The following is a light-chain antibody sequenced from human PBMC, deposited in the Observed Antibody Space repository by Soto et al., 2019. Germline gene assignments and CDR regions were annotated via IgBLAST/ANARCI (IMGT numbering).Light chain of an antibody. Sequence: QSALTQPPSASGSLGQSVTISCSGITNDVGGYNYVSWFQQHPGKAPKLILYDVTKRPSGVPDRFSGSRSGNTASLTVSGLQGEDEADYYCSSFAGTNHCVVFGGGTKLTVL. CDR3: SSFAGTNHCVV. J-gene: IGLJ2*01. V-gene: IGLV2-8*01. CDR2: DVT. CDR1: TNDVGGYNY.